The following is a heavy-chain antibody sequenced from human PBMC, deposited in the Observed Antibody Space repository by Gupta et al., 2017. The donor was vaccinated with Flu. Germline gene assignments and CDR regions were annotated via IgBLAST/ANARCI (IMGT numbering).Heavy chain of an antibody. CDR1: TFSRYG. Sequence: TFSRYGMHWVRQAPGKGREWVEVIWSDGNNKCYADSVKGRLTLSRDNSKKTLSLQMKRLGAEDTAIYYCVKERGPFDAFDIGGQGTMVTVSS. J-gene: IGHJ3*02. CDR2: IWSDGNNK. D-gene: IGHD3-10*01. CDR3: VKERGPFDAFDI. V-gene: IGHV3-33*06.